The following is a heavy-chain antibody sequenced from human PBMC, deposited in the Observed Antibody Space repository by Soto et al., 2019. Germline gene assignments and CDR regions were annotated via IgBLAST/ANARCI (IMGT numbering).Heavy chain of an antibody. CDR1: GFIVSDSY. Sequence: GGSLRLSCAASGFIVSDSYINWVRQAPGKGLEWVSVTYTGGYTYYADSVKGRFTISRDNSKNTLYLQMNSLRAEDTAVYYCAREVSGTCFGYWGQGTRVTVSS. V-gene: IGHV3-53*01. CDR2: TYTGGYT. CDR3: AREVSGTCFGY. J-gene: IGHJ4*02. D-gene: IGHD1-7*01.